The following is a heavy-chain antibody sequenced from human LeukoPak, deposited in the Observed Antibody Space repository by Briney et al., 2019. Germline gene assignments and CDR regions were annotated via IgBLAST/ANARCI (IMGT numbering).Heavy chain of an antibody. CDR1: GGSFSGYY. CDR2: INHSGST. V-gene: IGHV4-34*01. D-gene: IGHD6-6*01. CDR3: ARGRKRGSSSSKYYYYMDV. J-gene: IGHJ6*03. Sequence: SETLSLTCAVYGGSFSGYYWSWIRQPPGKGLEWIGEINHSGSTNYNPSLKSRVTISVDTSKNQFSLKLSSVTPADTAVYYCARGRKRGSSSSKYYYYMDVWGKGTTVTVSS.